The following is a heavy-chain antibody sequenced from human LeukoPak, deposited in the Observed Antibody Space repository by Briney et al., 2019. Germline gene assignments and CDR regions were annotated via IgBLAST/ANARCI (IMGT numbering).Heavy chain of an antibody. CDR1: GGSISSSSYY. CDR2: IYYSGST. J-gene: IGHJ5*02. Sequence: PSETLSLTCTVSGGSISSSSYYGGWIRQPPGKGLEWIGSIYYSGSTYYNPSLKSRVTISVDTSKNQFSLKLSSVTAADTAVYYCAPADGYNLPFDPWGQGTLVTVFS. D-gene: IGHD5-24*01. V-gene: IGHV4-39*01. CDR3: APADGYNLPFDP.